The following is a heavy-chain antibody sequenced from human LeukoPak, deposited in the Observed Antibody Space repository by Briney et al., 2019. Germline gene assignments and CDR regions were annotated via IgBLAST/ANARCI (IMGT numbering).Heavy chain of an antibody. CDR2: ISADGTSQ. J-gene: IGHJ4*02. CDR3: AKVRNYFGSGAFDY. D-gene: IGHD3-10*01. V-gene: IGHV3-30*04. Sequence: GGSLRLSCAASGFTFSSYAFHWVRQAPGKGLEWVAVISADGTSQKYADSVKGRFTISRDDSKNTLYLQMNSLRAEDTAVYYCAKVRNYFGSGAFDYWGQGTLVTVSS. CDR1: GFTFSSYA.